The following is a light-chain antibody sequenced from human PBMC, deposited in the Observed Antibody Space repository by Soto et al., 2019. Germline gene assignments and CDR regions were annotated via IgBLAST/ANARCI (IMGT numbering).Light chain of an antibody. CDR1: SGHSSYA. J-gene: IGLJ1*01. CDR3: QTWGTGPFV. V-gene: IGLV4-69*01. Sequence: QPVLTQSPSASASLGASVKLTCTLSSGHSSYAIAWHQQQPEKGPRYLMKLNSDGSHSKGDGIPDRFSGSSSRAERYLTISSLQSEDEADYYCQTWGTGPFVFGTGTKVTVL. CDR2: LNSDGSH.